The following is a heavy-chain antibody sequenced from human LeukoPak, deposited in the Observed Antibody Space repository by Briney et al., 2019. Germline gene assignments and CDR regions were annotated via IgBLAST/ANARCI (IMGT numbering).Heavy chain of an antibody. CDR3: AKDIAGVFDY. D-gene: IGHD7-27*01. Sequence: PGRSLRLSCAASGFTFDDYAMHWVRQAPGKGLEWVSGISWNSGSIGYADSVKGRFTISRDNAKNSLYPQMNSLRAEDTALYYCAKDIAGVFDYWGQGTLVTVSS. J-gene: IGHJ4*02. CDR2: ISWNSGSI. V-gene: IGHV3-9*01. CDR1: GFTFDDYA.